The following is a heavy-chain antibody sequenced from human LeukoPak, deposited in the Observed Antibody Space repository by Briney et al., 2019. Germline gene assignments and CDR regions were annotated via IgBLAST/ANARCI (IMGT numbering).Heavy chain of an antibody. CDR3: ASKLFTLRYFDY. Sequence: PPGTLSLTCAVSGGSISSSKWWSWVRQPPGKGLEWIGEIYHDGSTNYNPSLKSRVTISVDKSKNQFSLKLNSVTAADTAVYYCASKLFTLRYFDYWGQGTLVTVSS. V-gene: IGHV4-4*03. D-gene: IGHD3-9*01. CDR1: GGSISSSKW. J-gene: IGHJ4*02. CDR2: IYHDGST.